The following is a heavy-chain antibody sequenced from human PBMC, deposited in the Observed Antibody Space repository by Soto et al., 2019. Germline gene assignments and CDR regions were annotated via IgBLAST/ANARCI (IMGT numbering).Heavy chain of an antibody. CDR2: IYYTGKT. D-gene: IGHD3-22*01. CDR1: GDYIHVGGYY. V-gene: IGHV4-31*03. J-gene: IGHJ6*02. CDR3: ARHGRNTMIAQLRHYAMDV. Sequence: SETLSLTCSVSGDYIHVGGYYWTWIRQRPGKGLEWMGYIYYTGKTYYNPSLESRLTMSVDRSKNQFSLKLSSVTAADSAVYYCARHGRNTMIAQLRHYAMDVWGQGATVTVSS.